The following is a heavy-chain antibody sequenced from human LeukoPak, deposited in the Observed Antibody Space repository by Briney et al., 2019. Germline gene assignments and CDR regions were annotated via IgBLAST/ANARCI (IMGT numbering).Heavy chain of an antibody. CDR3: ARVLGYCSSTSCLPWFDR. V-gene: IGHV1-69*04. CDR1: GGTFSSYA. CDR2: IIPILGIA. J-gene: IGHJ5*02. Sequence: SVKVSCKASGGTFSSYAISWVRQAPGQGLEWMGRIIPILGIANYAQKFQGRVTITADKSTSTAYMELSSLRSEDTAVYYCARVLGYCSSTSCLPWFDRWGQGTLVTVSS. D-gene: IGHD2-2*01.